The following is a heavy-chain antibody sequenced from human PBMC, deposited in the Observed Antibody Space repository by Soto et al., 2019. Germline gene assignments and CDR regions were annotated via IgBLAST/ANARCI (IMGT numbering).Heavy chain of an antibody. CDR1: GYSITNNY. D-gene: IGHD2-21*01. CDR2: IDPTGGNR. Sequence: ASVKVSCKASGYSITNNYMHWVRQAPGQGLEWMGTIDPTGGNRNYAQRFQGRLTMTRDTSTSTVYMELSSLTSDDTAVYYCTIGSWSGEVFDIWGQGTMVTVSS. V-gene: IGHV1-46*01. CDR3: TIGSWSGEVFDI. J-gene: IGHJ3*02.